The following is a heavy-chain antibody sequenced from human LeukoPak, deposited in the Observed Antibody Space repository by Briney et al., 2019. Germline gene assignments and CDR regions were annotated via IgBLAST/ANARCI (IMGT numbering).Heavy chain of an antibody. V-gene: IGHV3-23*01. CDR3: ARGLYGSGSYLHP. Sequence: GGSLRLSCAASGFTFSSYAMSWVRQAPGKGLEWVSAISGSGGSTYYADSVEGRFTISRDNSKNTLYLQMHTLRAEDTAVYYCARGLYGSGSYLHPWGQGTLVTVSS. CDR2: ISGSGGST. CDR1: GFTFSSYA. J-gene: IGHJ5*02. D-gene: IGHD3-10*01.